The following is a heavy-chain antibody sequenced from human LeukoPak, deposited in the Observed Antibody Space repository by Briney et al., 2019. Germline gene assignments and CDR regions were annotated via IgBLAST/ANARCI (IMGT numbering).Heavy chain of an antibody. J-gene: IGHJ4*02. CDR2: ISGFNGKT. CDR1: GYTLSNYG. CDR3: ARDTPTVVRGITRGDFGH. D-gene: IGHD3-10*01. Sequence: ASVKVSCKASGYTLSNYGISWVRQAPGQGLVWIGWISGFNGKTKSAQKFQDRVTMTTDTSTNTAYLELRSLTSDDTAVYYCARDTPTVVRGITRGDFGHWGQGTLVSVSS. V-gene: IGHV1-18*01.